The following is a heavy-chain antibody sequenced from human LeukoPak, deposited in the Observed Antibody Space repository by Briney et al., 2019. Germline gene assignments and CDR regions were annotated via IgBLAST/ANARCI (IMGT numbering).Heavy chain of an antibody. J-gene: IGHJ4*02. D-gene: IGHD3-16*01. CDR1: GGSISSYY. Sequence: SETLSLTCTVSGGSISSYYWSWIRQPPGKGLEWIGYIYYSGSTNYNPSLKSRVTISVDTSKNQFSLKLSSVTAVDTAVYYCARVGSIMAPDYWGQGTLVTVSS. CDR2: IYYSGST. CDR3: ARVGSIMAPDY. V-gene: IGHV4-59*01.